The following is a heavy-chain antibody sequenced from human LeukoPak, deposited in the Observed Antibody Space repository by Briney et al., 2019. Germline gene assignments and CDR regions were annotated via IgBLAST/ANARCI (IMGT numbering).Heavy chain of an antibody. CDR2: ISSSSSYI. CDR3: TKGNWGSAFDI. Sequence: PGGSLRLSCAASGFTFSSYSMNWVRQAPGKGLEWVSSISSSSSYIYYADSVKGRFTISRDNAKNSLYLQMNSLRAEDMALYYCTKGNWGSAFDIWGQGTMVTVSS. D-gene: IGHD7-27*01. J-gene: IGHJ3*02. V-gene: IGHV3-21*04. CDR1: GFTFSSYS.